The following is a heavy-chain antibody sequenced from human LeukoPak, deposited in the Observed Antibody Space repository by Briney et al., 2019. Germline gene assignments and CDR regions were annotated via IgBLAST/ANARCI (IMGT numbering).Heavy chain of an antibody. Sequence: ASVKVSCKASGYTFTSYGISWVRQAPGQGLEWMGRISAYNGNTNYAQKLQGRVTMTTDTSTSTAYMELRSLRSDDTAVYYCARDLNFGVVINYYYYYMDVWGKGTTVTVSS. CDR2: ISAYNGNT. CDR1: GYTFTSYG. CDR3: ARDLNFGVVINYYYYYMDV. V-gene: IGHV1-18*01. D-gene: IGHD3-3*01. J-gene: IGHJ6*03.